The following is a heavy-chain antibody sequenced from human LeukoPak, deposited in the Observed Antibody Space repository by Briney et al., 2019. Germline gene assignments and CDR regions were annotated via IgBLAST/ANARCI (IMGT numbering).Heavy chain of an antibody. V-gene: IGHV3-48*04. J-gene: IGHJ5*02. CDR2: ISSSSSTI. D-gene: IGHD3-16*01. CDR1: GFTFSSYS. Sequence: GGSLRLSCAASGFTFSSYSMNWVRQAPGKGLEWVSYISSSSSTIYYADSVKGRFIISRDNAKNSLYLQMNSLTAEDTAVYYCARSAEGDWFDPWGQGTLVTVSS. CDR3: ARSAEGDWFDP.